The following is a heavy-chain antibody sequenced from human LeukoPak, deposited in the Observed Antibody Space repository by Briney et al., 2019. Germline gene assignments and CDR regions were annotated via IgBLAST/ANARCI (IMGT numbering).Heavy chain of an antibody. CDR3: AKVDDGTGYPQLPFDY. Sequence: PGGSLRLSCAASGSTFSNYAVSWVRQALGKGLEWVSPISGSVSGSGGNTYYADSVKGRFTISRDNSKNTLFLQMNSLRAEDTAVYYCAKVDDGTGYPQLPFDYWGQGTLVTVSS. J-gene: IGHJ4*02. V-gene: IGHV3-23*01. D-gene: IGHD3-22*01. CDR2: ISGSVSGSGGNT. CDR1: GSTFSNYA.